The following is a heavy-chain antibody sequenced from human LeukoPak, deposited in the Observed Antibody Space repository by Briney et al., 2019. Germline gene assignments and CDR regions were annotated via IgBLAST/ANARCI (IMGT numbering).Heavy chain of an antibody. CDR1: GYTFTGYH. CDR3: ARERTLTSCYDY. CDR2: INPNSGCT. D-gene: IGHD2-15*01. J-gene: IGHJ4*02. V-gene: IGHV1-2*02. Sequence: GASVKVSRKSSGYTFTGYHMHWVRQAPGQGLEWMGWINPNSGCTNYAQKFQGRVTMTRDTSISTAYMELSRLRSDDTAVYYCARERTLTSCYDYWGQGTLVTVSS.